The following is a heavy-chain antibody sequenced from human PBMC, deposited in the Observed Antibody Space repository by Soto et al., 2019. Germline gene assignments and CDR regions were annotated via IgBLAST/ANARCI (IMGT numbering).Heavy chain of an antibody. J-gene: IGHJ6*02. CDR2: INHSGST. V-gene: IGHV4-39*07. D-gene: IGHD2-15*01. CDR1: GGSISSGGYY. Sequence: ASETLSLTCTVSGGSISSGGYYWSWIRQPPGKGLEWIGEINHSGSTNYNPSLKSRVTISVDTSKNQFSLKLSSVTAADTAVYYCARDSVNIVVVVAATHHYGMDVWGQGTTVTVSS. CDR3: ARDSVNIVVVVAATHHYGMDV.